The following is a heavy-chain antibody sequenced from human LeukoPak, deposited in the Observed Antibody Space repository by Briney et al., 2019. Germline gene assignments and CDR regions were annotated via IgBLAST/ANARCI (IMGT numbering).Heavy chain of an antibody. V-gene: IGHV1-69*13. CDR3: AGESENMIGPHFDY. J-gene: IGHJ4*02. CDR2: IIPIFGTA. Sequence: SVKVSCTASGGTFSSYAISWVRQAPGQGLEWMGGIIPIFGTANYAQKFQGRVTITADESTSTAYMELSSLRSEDTAVYYCAGESENMIGPHFDYWGQGTLVTVSS. D-gene: IGHD3-22*01. CDR1: GGTFSSYA.